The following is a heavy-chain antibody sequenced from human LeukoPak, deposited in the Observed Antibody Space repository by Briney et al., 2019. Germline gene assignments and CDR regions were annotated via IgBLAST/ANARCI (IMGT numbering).Heavy chain of an antibody. D-gene: IGHD2-15*01. CDR3: ARDSPPIYCSGGSCYVPYNWFDP. J-gene: IGHJ5*02. CDR1: GFTFSSYA. CDR2: ISGSGGST. Sequence: AGGSLRLSCAASGFTFSSYAMSWVRQAPGKGLEWVSAISGSGGSTYYADSVKGRFTISRDNSKNTLYLQVNSLRAEDTAVYYCARDSPPIYCSGGSCYVPYNWFDPWGQGTLVTVSS. V-gene: IGHV3-23*01.